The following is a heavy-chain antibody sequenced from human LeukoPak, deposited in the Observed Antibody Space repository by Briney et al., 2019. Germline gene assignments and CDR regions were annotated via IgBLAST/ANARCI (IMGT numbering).Heavy chain of an antibody. CDR1: GFTFSSYG. J-gene: IGHJ4*02. D-gene: IGHD6-13*01. V-gene: IGHV3-30*18. CDR3: AKDLSAGYSCSWAIDY. Sequence: GRSLRLSCAASGFTFSSYGLYWVRQAPGKGLEWVALVSYDGRNKDYADSVKGRSIIFRDNSKNTLYLQMDSLRAEDTAVYYCAKDLSAGYSCSWAIDYWGQGTLVTVSS. CDR2: VSYDGRNK.